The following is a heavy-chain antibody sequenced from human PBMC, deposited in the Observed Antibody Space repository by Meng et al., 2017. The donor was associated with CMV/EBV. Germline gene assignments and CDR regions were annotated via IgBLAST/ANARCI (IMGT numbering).Heavy chain of an antibody. CDR1: GFTFSSYS. CDR2: ISSSSSYI. J-gene: IGHJ6*02. V-gene: IGHV3-21*01. D-gene: IGHD6-6*01. CDR3: ARESVAASPAGYGMDV. Sequence: LSLTCAASGFTFSSYSMNWVRQAPGKGLEWVSSISSSSSYIYYADSVKGRFTISRDNAKNSLYLQMNSLRAEDTAVYYCARESVAASPAGYGMDVWGQGTTVTVSS.